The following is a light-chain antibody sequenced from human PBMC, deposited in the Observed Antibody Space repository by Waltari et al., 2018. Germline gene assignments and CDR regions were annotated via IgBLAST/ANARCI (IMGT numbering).Light chain of an antibody. CDR1: QSLSYSSNNKNY. CDR3: QQYYSTPYT. V-gene: IGKV4-1*01. J-gene: IGKJ2*01. CDR2: WTS. Sequence: DIVMTQSPDSLAVSLGERATINCKSSQSLSYSSNNKNYLAWYQQRPGQPPKLLIYWTSTRESGVPYRFSGSGSGTDFTLTISSLQAEDVAVYYCQQYYSTPYTFGQGTKLEIK.